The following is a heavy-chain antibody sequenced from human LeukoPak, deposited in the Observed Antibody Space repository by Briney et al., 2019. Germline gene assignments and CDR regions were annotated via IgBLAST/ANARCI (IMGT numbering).Heavy chain of an antibody. CDR3: AKVVGYSGYDFYDWFDS. CDR2: INPNSGGT. Sequence: ASVKVSCKASGYTFTGYYMHWVRQAPGQGLEWMGWINPNSGGTNYAQKFQGRVTMTRDTSISTAYMELSRLRSDDTAVYYCAKVVGYSGYDFYDWFDSWGQGTLVTVSS. J-gene: IGHJ5*01. CDR1: GYTFTGYY. D-gene: IGHD5-12*01. V-gene: IGHV1-2*02.